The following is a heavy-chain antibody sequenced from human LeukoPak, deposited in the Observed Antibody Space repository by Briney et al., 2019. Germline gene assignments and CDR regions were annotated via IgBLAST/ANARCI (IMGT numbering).Heavy chain of an antibody. CDR3: ARESDAFDI. V-gene: IGHV4-34*01. J-gene: IGHJ3*02. Sequence: SETLSLTCAISGGSFSGYYWSWIRQPPGQGLEWIGEINHSGSTNYNPSLKSRVTISVDTSKNQFSLKLSSVTAADTAVYYCARESDAFDIWGQGTTVTVSS. CDR2: INHSGST. CDR1: GGSFSGYY.